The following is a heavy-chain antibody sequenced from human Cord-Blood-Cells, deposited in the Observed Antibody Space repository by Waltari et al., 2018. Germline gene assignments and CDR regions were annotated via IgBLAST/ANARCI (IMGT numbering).Heavy chain of an antibody. V-gene: IGHV4-4*07. J-gene: IGHJ4*02. D-gene: IGHD4-17*01. Sequence: VQLQESGPRLVEPSETLSLPCHVAGGSISIYFWSWIRQPAGKGLEWIGRIYTSGSTNYNPALKSRVTMSVDTSKNQFSLKLSSVTAADTAVYYCARGDGDYDYWGQGTLVTVSS. CDR1: GGSISIYF. CDR2: IYTSGST. CDR3: ARGDGDYDY.